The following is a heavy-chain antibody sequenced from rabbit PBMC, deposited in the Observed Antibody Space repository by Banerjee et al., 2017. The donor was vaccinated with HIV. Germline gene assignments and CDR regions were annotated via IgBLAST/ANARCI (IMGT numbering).Heavy chain of an antibody. CDR1: GFDFSSTYY. V-gene: IGHV1S45*01. CDR3: ARDLAGVTGWNFDL. J-gene: IGHJ4*01. D-gene: IGHD4-1*01. Sequence: QEQLVESGGGLVQPEGSLTLTCTASGFDFSSTYYMCWVRQAPGKGLEWIACIYTGSGSALYVSWAKGRFTISKTSSTTVTLQMTSLTAADTATYFCARDLAGVTGWNFDLWGPGTLVTV. CDR2: IYTGSGSA.